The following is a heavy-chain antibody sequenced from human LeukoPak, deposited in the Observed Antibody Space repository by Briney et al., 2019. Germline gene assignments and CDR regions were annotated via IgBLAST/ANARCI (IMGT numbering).Heavy chain of an antibody. V-gene: IGHV1-69*06. J-gene: IGHJ4*02. CDR1: GYTFTSYG. CDR2: IIPIFGTA. CDR3: AKTPVGMVTLDY. Sequence: SVKVSCKASGYTFTSYGIGWVRQAPGQGLEWMGGIIPIFGTANYAQKFQGRVTITADKSTSTAYMELSSLRSEDTAVYYCAKTPVGMVTLDYWGQGTLVTVSS. D-gene: IGHD5-24*01.